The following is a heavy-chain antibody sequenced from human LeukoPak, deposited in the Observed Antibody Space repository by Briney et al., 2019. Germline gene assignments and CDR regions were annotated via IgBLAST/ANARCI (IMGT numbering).Heavy chain of an antibody. V-gene: IGHV3-21*01. Sequence: PGGSLGLSCAASGFTFSSYGMHWVRQAPGKGLEWVSSISSSSSYIYYADSVKGRFTISRDNSKNTLYLQMNSLRAEDTAVYYCARGPDLQYYDFWSGAYYWGQGTLVTVSS. D-gene: IGHD3-3*01. CDR1: GFTFSSYG. CDR3: ARGPDLQYYDFWSGAYY. CDR2: ISSSSSYI. J-gene: IGHJ4*02.